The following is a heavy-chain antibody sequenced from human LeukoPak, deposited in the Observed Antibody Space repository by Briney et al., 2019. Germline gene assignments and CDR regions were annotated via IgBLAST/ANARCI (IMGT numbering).Heavy chain of an antibody. D-gene: IGHD3-9*01. Sequence: GGSLRLSCAASGFTFSSYNMNWVRQAPGKGLEWVSYISSSGSTIYHADSVKGRCTISRDNAKNSLYLQMNSLRAEDTAVYYCARDEGNTGYYYWGQGTLVTVSS. CDR2: ISSSGSTI. CDR1: GFTFSSYN. V-gene: IGHV3-48*04. CDR3: ARDEGNTGYYY. J-gene: IGHJ4*02.